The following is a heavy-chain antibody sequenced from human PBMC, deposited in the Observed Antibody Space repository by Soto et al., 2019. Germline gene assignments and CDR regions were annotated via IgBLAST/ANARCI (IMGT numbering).Heavy chain of an antibody. CDR1: GGSIGSNY. CDR3: ARYRREAVAGYTLDN. J-gene: IGHJ4*02. CDR2: VYNSGST. Sequence: SETLSLTCTVSGGSIGSNYWTWIRQPPGKGLEWIGYVYNSGSTNYNPSLKSRVTISEDTSKSQFSLKVNSMTAADTAVYYCARYRREAVAGYTLDNWGQGILVTVSS. D-gene: IGHD6-13*01. V-gene: IGHV4-59*01.